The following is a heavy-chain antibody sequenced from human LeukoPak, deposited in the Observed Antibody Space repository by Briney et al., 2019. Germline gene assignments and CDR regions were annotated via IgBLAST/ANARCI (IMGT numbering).Heavy chain of an antibody. CDR3: ARDRSGYSEYYFDY. Sequence: PSDTLSLTCTVSGGSTNTYCWSWIRQPAEKGLEWIGRIYPRGSTYYNPSLKSRVTISIDKSKNQFSLRLTSVTAADTAVYYCARDRSGYSEYYFDYWGQGSLVTVSS. CDR1: GGSTNTYC. J-gene: IGHJ4*02. D-gene: IGHD5-12*01. V-gene: IGHV4-4*07. CDR2: IYPRGST.